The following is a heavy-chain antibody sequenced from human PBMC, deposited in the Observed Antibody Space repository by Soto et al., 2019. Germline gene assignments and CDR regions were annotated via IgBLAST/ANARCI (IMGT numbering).Heavy chain of an antibody. CDR2: IYYSGST. J-gene: IGHJ5*02. Sequence: PSETLSLTCTVSGGSIRSGDYYWSWIRQPPGKGLEWIGYIYYSGSTYYNPSLKSRLTISVDTSKNQFSLNLSSVTAADTAVYYCARGPSYYNSARGWFDPWGQGTMVTVYS. CDR1: GGSIRSGDYY. V-gene: IGHV4-30-4*01. CDR3: ARGPSYYNSARGWFDP. D-gene: IGHD3-10*01.